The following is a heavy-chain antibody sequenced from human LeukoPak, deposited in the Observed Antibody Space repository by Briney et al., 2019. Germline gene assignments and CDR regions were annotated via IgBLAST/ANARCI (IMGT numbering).Heavy chain of an antibody. CDR1: GFTISSYA. D-gene: IGHD6-19*01. Sequence: GGSLRLSCAASGFTISSYAMSWVRQAPGKGLEWVSAISGSGGSTYYADSVKGRFTISRDNSKNTLYLQMNGLRAEDTAVYYCAKDRGIAVKINWFDPWGQGTLVTVSS. J-gene: IGHJ5*02. V-gene: IGHV3-23*01. CDR3: AKDRGIAVKINWFDP. CDR2: ISGSGGST.